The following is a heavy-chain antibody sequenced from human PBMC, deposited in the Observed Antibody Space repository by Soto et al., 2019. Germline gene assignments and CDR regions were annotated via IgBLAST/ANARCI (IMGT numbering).Heavy chain of an antibody. CDR1: GGTFSSYA. J-gene: IGHJ3*02. CDR3: ARPGTPDSSPESFDS. CDR2: IIPIFGTA. V-gene: IGHV1-69*13. Sequence: ASVKVSCKASGGTFSSYAISWVRQAPGQGLEWMGGIIPIFGTANYAQKFQGRVTITADESTSTAYMELSSLRSEDTAVYYCARPGTPDSSPESFDSWGQGTMVTVSS.